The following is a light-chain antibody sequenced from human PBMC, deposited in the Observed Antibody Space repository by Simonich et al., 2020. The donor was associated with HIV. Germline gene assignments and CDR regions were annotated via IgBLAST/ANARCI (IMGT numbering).Light chain of an antibody. J-gene: IGLJ7*01. CDR3: SSYTSSSTLAV. Sequence: QSALTQPASVSGSPGQSITISCTGTSSDVGNYNYVSWYQQHPGKAPKLMIYDVSNRPSWVSNRFSGSKSGNTASLTISGLQAEDEADYYCSSYTSSSTLAVFGGGTQLTVL. CDR2: DVS. CDR1: SSDVGNYNY. V-gene: IGLV2-14*03.